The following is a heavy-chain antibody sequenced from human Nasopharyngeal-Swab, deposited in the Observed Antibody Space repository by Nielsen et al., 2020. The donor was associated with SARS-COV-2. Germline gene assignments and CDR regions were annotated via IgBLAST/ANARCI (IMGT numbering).Heavy chain of an antibody. CDR3: ARDVSPSKWYQGGYFDY. CDR1: GGSVSSGSHY. V-gene: IGHV4-61*01. J-gene: IGHJ4*02. Sequence: SETLSLTCTVSGGSVSSGSHYWSWIRQPPGKGLEWIGYIYYSGSTNYNPSLKSRVTISVDTSKNQFSLKLRSVTAADTAVYYCARDVSPSKWYQGGYFDYWGQGTLVTVSS. CDR2: IYYSGST. D-gene: IGHD2-2*01.